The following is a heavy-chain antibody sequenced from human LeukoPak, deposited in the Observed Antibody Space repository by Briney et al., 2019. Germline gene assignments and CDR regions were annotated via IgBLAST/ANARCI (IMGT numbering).Heavy chain of an antibody. V-gene: IGHV3-23*01. CDR1: GITLSNYV. CDR3: AKRGVVIRVILVGFHKEAYYFDS. D-gene: IGHD3-22*01. CDR2: IRDSGGRT. J-gene: IGHJ4*02. Sequence: PGGSLRLSCAVSGITLSNYVMSWVRQAPGKGLEWVAAIRDSGGRTNYADSVKGRFTISSDNPKNPLYLQMNSLRAEDTAVYFCAKRGVVIRVILVGFHKEAYYFDSWGQGALVTVSS.